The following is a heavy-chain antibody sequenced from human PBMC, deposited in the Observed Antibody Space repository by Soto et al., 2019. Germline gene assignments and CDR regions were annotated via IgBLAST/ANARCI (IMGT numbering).Heavy chain of an antibody. CDR1: GFTFSSYA. CDR3: AKVPTTSPSSGWAPYFDY. D-gene: IGHD6-19*01. Sequence: SLRLSCAASGFTFSSYAMSWVRQAPGKGLEWVSAISGSGGSTYYADSVKGRFTISRDNSKNTLYLQMNSLRAEDTAVYYCAKVPTTSPSSGWAPYFDYWGQGTLVTVSS. CDR2: ISGSGGST. J-gene: IGHJ4*02. V-gene: IGHV3-23*01.